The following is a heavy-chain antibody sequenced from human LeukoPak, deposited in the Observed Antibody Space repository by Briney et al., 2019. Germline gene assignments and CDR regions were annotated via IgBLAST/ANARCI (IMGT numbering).Heavy chain of an antibody. D-gene: IGHD3-22*01. J-gene: IGHJ4*02. CDR1: GYTFTGYY. V-gene: IGHV1-2*02. CDR2: INPNSGGT. Sequence: ASVKVSCKASGYTFTGYYMHWVRQAPGQGLEWMGWINPNSGGTNYAQKFQGRVTMTSDTSISTAYMELSRLRSDDTAVYYCARDRYYDSSGYSDFDYWGQGTLVTVSS. CDR3: ARDRYYDSSGYSDFDY.